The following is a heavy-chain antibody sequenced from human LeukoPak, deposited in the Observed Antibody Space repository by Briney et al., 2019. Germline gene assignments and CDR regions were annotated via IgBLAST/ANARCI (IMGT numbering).Heavy chain of an antibody. J-gene: IGHJ3*02. Sequence: SETLSLTCTVSGGSISSSSYYWGWIRQPPGKGLEWIAYIYYSGSTNYNPSLKSRATISVDTSKNQFSLKLSSVAAADTAVYYCARDRSVPYYDSSGYHDAFDIWGQGTMVTVSS. CDR2: IYYSGST. CDR1: GGSISSSSYY. V-gene: IGHV4-61*01. CDR3: ARDRSVPYYDSSGYHDAFDI. D-gene: IGHD3-22*01.